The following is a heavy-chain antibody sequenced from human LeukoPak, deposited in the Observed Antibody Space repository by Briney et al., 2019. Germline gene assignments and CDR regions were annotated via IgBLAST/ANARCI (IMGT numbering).Heavy chain of an antibody. V-gene: IGHV4-39*07. J-gene: IGHJ4*02. CDR2: IYYSGST. CDR1: GGSISSSSYY. D-gene: IGHD6-6*01. Sequence: SETLSLTCTVSGGSISSSSYYWGWIRQPPGKGQEWIGSIYYSGSTYYDPSLRSRVTISVDTSKNQFSLKLSSVTAADTAVYYCARDGGIAARTIDYWGQGTLITVSS. CDR3: ARDGGIAARTIDY.